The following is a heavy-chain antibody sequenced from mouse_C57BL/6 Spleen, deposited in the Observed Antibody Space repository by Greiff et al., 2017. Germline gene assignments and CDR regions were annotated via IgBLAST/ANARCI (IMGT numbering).Heavy chain of an antibody. V-gene: IGHV5-9*01. CDR1: GFTFSSYT. Sequence: EVMLVESGGGLVKPGGSLKLSCAASGFTFSSYTMSWVRQTPEKRLEWVATISGGGGNTYYPDSVKGRFTISRDNAKNTLYLQMSSLRSEDTALYYCARHNYGSFYAMDYWGQGTSVTVSS. CDR3: ARHNYGSFYAMDY. CDR2: ISGGGGNT. J-gene: IGHJ4*01. D-gene: IGHD1-1*01.